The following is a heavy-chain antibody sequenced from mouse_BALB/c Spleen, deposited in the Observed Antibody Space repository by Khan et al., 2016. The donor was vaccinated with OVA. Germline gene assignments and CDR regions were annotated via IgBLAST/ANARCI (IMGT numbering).Heavy chain of an antibody. D-gene: IGHD2-10*02. J-gene: IGHJ3*01. CDR2: INPSNGGT. CDR3: TRSAYANPFAY. CDR1: GYTFSSYY. V-gene: IGHV1S81*02. Sequence: QVQLQQSGAELVKPGASVRLSCKASGYTFSSYYMYWVKQRPGQGLEWIGGINPSNGGTYFNEKFKTKATLTVDKSSSTAYMQLSSLTSEDSAVFYCTRSAYANPFAYWGQGTLVTVSA.